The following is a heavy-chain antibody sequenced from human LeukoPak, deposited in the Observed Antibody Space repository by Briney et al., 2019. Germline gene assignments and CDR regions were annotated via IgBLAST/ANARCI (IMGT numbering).Heavy chain of an antibody. Sequence: KPSETLSLTCTVSGGSITSYYWSWIRQPAGKGLEWIGYIYYSGSTNYNPSLKSRVTISVDTSKNQFSLKLSSVTAADTAVYYCARDSENGYYPSPGDAFDIWGQGTMVTVSS. CDR1: GGSITSYY. CDR2: IYYSGST. V-gene: IGHV4-59*01. J-gene: IGHJ3*02. CDR3: ARDSENGYYPSPGDAFDI. D-gene: IGHD3-22*01.